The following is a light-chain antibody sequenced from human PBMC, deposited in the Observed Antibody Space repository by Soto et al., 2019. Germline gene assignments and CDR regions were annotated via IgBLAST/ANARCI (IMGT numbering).Light chain of an antibody. CDR2: GAS. CDR3: QHYNNWPPWT. CDR1: QSVSSN. Sequence: EIVMTQSPATLSVSPGERATFSCRASQSVSSNLAWYQQKPGQAPRLLSYGASIRATGIPARFSGSGSGTEFTLTISTLQSEDFAIYYRQHYNNWPPWTFGQGTKV. J-gene: IGKJ1*01. V-gene: IGKV3-15*01.